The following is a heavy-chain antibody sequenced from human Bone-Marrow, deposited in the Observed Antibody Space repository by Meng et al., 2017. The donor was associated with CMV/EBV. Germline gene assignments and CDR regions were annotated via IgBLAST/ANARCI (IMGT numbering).Heavy chain of an antibody. CDR1: GFSFSYYA. Sequence: GGSLRLSCAASGFSFSYYALHWVRQAPGKGLEWVAVISYDGSNKYYADSVKGRFTISRDNSKNTLYLQMNSLRAEDTAVYYCARGGSSTYYYYYGMDVWGQGTTVTVSS. D-gene: IGHD6-13*01. J-gene: IGHJ6*02. CDR2: ISYDGSNK. CDR3: ARGGSSTYYYYYGMDV. V-gene: IGHV3-30*04.